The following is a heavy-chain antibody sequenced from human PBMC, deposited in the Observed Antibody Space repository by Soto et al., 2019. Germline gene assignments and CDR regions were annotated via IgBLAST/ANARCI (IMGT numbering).Heavy chain of an antibody. CDR3: SRAPSAYSRGYGMDV. CDR2: VYYSGTT. CDR1: GGSISRYY. Sequence: PSDTLSLTCTVSGGSISRYYWSWIRQPPGKGLEWIGYVYYSGTTNYNPSLRSRVTISVDTSNNQFSLRLSSVTAADTAVYYCSRAPSAYSRGYGMDVWGQGTTVTVSS. J-gene: IGHJ6*02. D-gene: IGHD5-18*01. V-gene: IGHV4-59*07.